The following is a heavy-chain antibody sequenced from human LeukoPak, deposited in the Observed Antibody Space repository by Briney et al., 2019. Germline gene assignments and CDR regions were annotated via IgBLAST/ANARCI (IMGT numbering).Heavy chain of an antibody. CDR2: INWNSATI. CDR3: ARQKTSRSYYYYALDV. D-gene: IGHD2-2*01. V-gene: IGHV3-9*01. CDR1: GFTFDAFA. J-gene: IGHJ6*02. Sequence: PGGSLRLSCAASGFTFDAFAMHWVRQAPGKGLEWVSGINWNSATIGYADSVKGRIAISRDNAKNSQYLQMNSLRAEDTAFYYCARQKTSRSYYYYALDVWGQGTTVTVSS.